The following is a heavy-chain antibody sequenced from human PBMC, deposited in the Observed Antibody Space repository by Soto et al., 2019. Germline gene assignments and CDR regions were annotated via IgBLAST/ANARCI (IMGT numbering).Heavy chain of an antibody. J-gene: IGHJ6*02. CDR3: ARSPGYCSSTSCYSGRPPGGYYYYGMDV. Sequence: SQTLSLTCAISGDSVSSNSAAWNWIRQSPSRGLEWLGRTYYRSKWYNDYAVSVKSRITINPDTSKNQFSLQLNSVTPEDTAVHYCARSPGYCSSTSCYSGRPPGGYYYYGMDVWGQGTKVTVSS. D-gene: IGHD2-2*02. CDR2: TYYRSKWYN. CDR1: GDSVSSNSAA. V-gene: IGHV6-1*01.